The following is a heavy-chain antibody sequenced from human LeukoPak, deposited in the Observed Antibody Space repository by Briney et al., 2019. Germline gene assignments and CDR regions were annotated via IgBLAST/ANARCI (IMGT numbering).Heavy chain of an antibody. CDR2: IYYSGST. D-gene: IGHD3-10*01. CDR1: GGSISSGDYY. Sequence: SETLSLTCTVSGGSISSGDYYWSWIRQPPGKGLEWIGYIYYSGSTYYNPSLKSRVTISVDTSKNQFSLKLSSVTAADTAVYYCASGGFGATTWFDPWAREPWSPSPQ. J-gene: IGHJ5*02. CDR3: ASGGFGATTWFDP. V-gene: IGHV4-30-4*01.